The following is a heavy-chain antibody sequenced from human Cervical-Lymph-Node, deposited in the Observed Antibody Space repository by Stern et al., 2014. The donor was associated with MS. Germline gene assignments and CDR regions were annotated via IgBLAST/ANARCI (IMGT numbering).Heavy chain of an antibody. CDR1: GFTFSSYS. Sequence: VQLVESGGGLVKPGGSLRLSCAASGFTFSSYSMNWVRQAPGKGLAWVASIRSGGSYIYYADSLKGRFTISRDNAKNSLYLQMNSLRAEDTAVYYCARGRGGNYRYYFDYWGQGTLVTVSS. J-gene: IGHJ4*02. V-gene: IGHV3-21*01. D-gene: IGHD4-23*01. CDR2: IRSGGSYI. CDR3: ARGRGGNYRYYFDY.